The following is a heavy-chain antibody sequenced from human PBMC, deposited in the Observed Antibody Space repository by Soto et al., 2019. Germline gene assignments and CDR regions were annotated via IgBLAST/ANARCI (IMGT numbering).Heavy chain of an antibody. CDR1: GFTFSSYG. V-gene: IGHV3-33*01. CDR3: ARDDGSSSWPTQYYFDY. Sequence: QPGGSLRLSCAASGFTFSSYGMHWVRQAPGKGLEWVAVIWYDGSNKYYADSVKGRFTISRDNSKNTLYPQMNSLRAEDTAVYYCARDDGSSSWPTQYYFDYRGQGTLVTVSS. D-gene: IGHD6-13*01. CDR2: IWYDGSNK. J-gene: IGHJ4*02.